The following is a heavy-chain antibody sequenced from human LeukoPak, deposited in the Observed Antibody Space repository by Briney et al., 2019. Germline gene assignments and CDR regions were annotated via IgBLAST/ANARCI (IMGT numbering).Heavy chain of an antibody. CDR1: GGSFSGYY. CDR2: INHSGST. V-gene: IGHV4-34*01. Sequence: PSETLSLTCAVYGGSFSGYYWSWIRQPPGRGLEWIGEINHSGSTNYNPSLKSRVTISVDTSKNQFSLKLSSVTAADTAVYYCARGVRVVVADNVDTAMVPVIRFDPWGQGTLVTVSS. CDR3: ARGVRVVVADNVDTAMVPVIRFDP. D-gene: IGHD5-18*01. J-gene: IGHJ5*02.